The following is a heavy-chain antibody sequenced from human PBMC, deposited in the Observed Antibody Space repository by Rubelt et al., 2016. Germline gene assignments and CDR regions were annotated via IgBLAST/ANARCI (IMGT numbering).Heavy chain of an antibody. Sequence: EVQLVESGGGLVQPGGSLRLSCAASGFTVSSSYMSWVRQAPGKGLEWVSIIYAGGTTDYADSVKGRFIMSSDNSKSVLYIQRNILGAEETAVYYMASGGLASVDAFDIWGQGTMVTVS. J-gene: IGHJ3*02. V-gene: IGHV3-66*02. D-gene: IGHD3-16*01. CDR2: IYAGGTT. CDR3: ASGGLASVDAFDI. CDR1: GFTVSSSY.